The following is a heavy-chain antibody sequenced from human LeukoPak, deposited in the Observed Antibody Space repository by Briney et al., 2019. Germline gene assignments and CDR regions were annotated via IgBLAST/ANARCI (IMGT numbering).Heavy chain of an antibody. J-gene: IGHJ4*02. Sequence: SETLSLTCAVSGGSISSSNWWSWVRQPPGKGLEWIGEIYHSGGTNYNPSLKSRVTISLDKSNNQFSLKLTSVTAADTAVYYCASSLPILTGQGGFDYWGQGTLVTVSS. V-gene: IGHV4-4*02. CDR3: ASSLPILTGQGGFDY. D-gene: IGHD3-9*01. CDR2: IYHSGGT. CDR1: GGSISSSNW.